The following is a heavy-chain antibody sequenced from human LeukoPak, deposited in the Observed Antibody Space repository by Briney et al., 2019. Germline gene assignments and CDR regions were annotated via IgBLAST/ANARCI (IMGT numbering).Heavy chain of an antibody. J-gene: IGHJ4*02. CDR2: ISYDGSNK. CDR3: ARAQRGYNLDFDY. Sequence: GGSLRLSCAASGFTFSSYAMHWVRQAPGKGLEWVAVISYDGSNKYYADSVKGRFTISRDNSKNTLYLQMNSLRAEDTAVYYCARAQRGYNLDFDYWGQGTLVTVSS. CDR1: GFTFSSYA. V-gene: IGHV3-30*14. D-gene: IGHD5-24*01.